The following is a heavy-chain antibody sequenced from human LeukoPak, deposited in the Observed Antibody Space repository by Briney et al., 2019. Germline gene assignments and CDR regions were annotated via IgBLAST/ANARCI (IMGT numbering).Heavy chain of an antibody. D-gene: IGHD2-2*01. V-gene: IGHV4-34*01. CDR1: GGSFSGYC. CDR3: ARGWGRSTTFWDY. J-gene: IGHJ4*02. CDR2: INHSGST. Sequence: PSETLSLTCAVYGGSFSGYCWSWIRQPPGKGLEWIGEINHSGSTNYNPSLKSRVTISVDTSKNQFSLKLSSVTAADTAVYYCARGWGRSTTFWDYWGQGTLVTVSS.